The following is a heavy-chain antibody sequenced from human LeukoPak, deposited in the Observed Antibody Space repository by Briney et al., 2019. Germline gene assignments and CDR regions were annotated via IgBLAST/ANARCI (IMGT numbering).Heavy chain of an antibody. J-gene: IGHJ6*02. CDR2: ISSSSSYI. D-gene: IGHD1-26*01. V-gene: IGHV3-21*01. Sequence: GGSLRLSCAASGFTLSSYSMNWVRQTPGKGLEWVSSISSSSSYIYYADSVKGRFTISRDNAKNSLYLQMNSLRAEDTAVYYCARAEWELLGGMDVWGQGTTVTVSS. CDR1: GFTLSSYS. CDR3: ARAEWELLGGMDV.